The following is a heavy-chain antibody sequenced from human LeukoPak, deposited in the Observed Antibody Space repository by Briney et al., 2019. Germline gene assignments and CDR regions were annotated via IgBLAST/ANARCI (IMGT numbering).Heavy chain of an antibody. D-gene: IGHD3-16*01. Sequence: SETLSLTCSVSGGSLTNYYWGWIRQPPGKGLNFIGYIHSDGTTNYDSSLQSRVAISLDTSKIQFSLRLYSVTAADTALYFCARLNFRGGEALHFDSWGQGTLATVSS. J-gene: IGHJ4*02. CDR3: ARLNFRGGEALHFDS. CDR1: GGSLTNYY. V-gene: IGHV4-4*09. CDR2: IHSDGTT.